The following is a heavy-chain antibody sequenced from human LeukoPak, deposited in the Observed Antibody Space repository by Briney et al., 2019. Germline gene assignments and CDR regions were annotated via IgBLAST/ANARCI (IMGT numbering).Heavy chain of an antibody. CDR1: GYTFTSYD. CDR2: IIPIFGTA. D-gene: IGHD6-6*01. V-gene: IGHV1-69*13. Sequence: SVKVSCKASGYTFTSYDINWVRQATGQGLEWMGGIIPIFGTANYAQKFQGRVTITADESTSTAYMELSSLRSEDTAVYYCARDGPDSSSSVSFDYWGQGTLVTVSS. J-gene: IGHJ4*02. CDR3: ARDGPDSSSSVSFDY.